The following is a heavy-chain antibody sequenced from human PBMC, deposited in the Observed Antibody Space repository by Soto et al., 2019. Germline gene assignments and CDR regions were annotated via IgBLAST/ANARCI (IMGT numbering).Heavy chain of an antibody. CDR1: GYTFTSYY. CDR2: INPSGGST. V-gene: IGHV1-46*01. D-gene: IGHD5-12*01. Sequence: QVQLVQSGAEVKKPGASVKVSCKASGYTFTSYYMHWVRQAPGQGLEWMGIINPSGGSTSYAQKCRGRVTMTRDTSTSTVYMELSSRRSEDTAVYYCARGVSGATTGDWGQGTLVTVSS. CDR3: ARGVSGATTGD. J-gene: IGHJ4*02.